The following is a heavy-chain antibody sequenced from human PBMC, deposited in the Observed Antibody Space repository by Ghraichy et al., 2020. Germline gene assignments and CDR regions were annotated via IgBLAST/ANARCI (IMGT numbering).Heavy chain of an antibody. D-gene: IGHD1-1*01. CDR2: INPSGGST. J-gene: IGHJ6*02. CDR3: ARLRNWNDVGGYYYYGMDV. V-gene: IGHV1-46*01. CDR1: GYTFTSYY. Sequence: ASVKVSCKASGYTFTSYYMHWVRQAPGQGLEWMGIINPSGGSTSYAQKFQGRVTMTRDTSTSTVYMELSSLRSEDTAVYYCARLRNWNDVGGYYYYGMDVWGQGTTVTVSS.